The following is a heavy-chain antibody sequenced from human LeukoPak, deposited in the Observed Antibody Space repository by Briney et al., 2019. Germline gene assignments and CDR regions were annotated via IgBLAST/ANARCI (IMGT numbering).Heavy chain of an antibody. D-gene: IGHD3-22*01. Sequence: ASVKVSCKASGYTFTGYYMHWVRQAPGQGLEWMGRINPNSGGTNYAQKFQGRVTMTRDTSISTAYMELSRLRSDDTAVYYCARELPGIVERGENDYGGQEPLVTVSS. CDR3: ARELPGIVERGENDY. J-gene: IGHJ4*02. V-gene: IGHV1-2*06. CDR1: GYTFTGYY. CDR2: INPNSGGT.